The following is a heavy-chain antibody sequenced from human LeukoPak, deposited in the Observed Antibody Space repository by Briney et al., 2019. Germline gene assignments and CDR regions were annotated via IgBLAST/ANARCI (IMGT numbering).Heavy chain of an antibody. CDR3: ARQVVDFVSDSYYMDV. CDR2: IFTSGRT. D-gene: IGHD3-16*02. V-gene: IGHV4-4*09. Sequence: SETLSLTCTVSGGSISSYCWSWVRQSPGKGLEWIGYIFTSGRTDYNPSLKSRVTMSVDTSKNQLSMELRFLTAADTAVYYCARQVVDFVSDSYYMDVWGKGTTVTVSS. CDR1: GGSISSYC. J-gene: IGHJ6*03.